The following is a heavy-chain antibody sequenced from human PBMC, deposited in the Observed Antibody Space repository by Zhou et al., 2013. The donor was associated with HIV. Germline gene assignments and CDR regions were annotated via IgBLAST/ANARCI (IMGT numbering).Heavy chain of an antibody. D-gene: IGHD3-10*01. J-gene: IGHJ4*02. CDR3: ARDRSWGSGSSLDY. Sequence: QVKLVQSGGEVKKPGASVKVSCKASGGTFNSYAISWVRQAPGQGLEWMGGIIPIFGTATYAQTFQGRVTMTRDTSISTAYMELRSLRSDDTAVYYCARDRSWGSGSSLDYWGQGTLVTVSS. V-gene: IGHV1-69*05. CDR1: GGTFNSYA. CDR2: IIPIFGTA.